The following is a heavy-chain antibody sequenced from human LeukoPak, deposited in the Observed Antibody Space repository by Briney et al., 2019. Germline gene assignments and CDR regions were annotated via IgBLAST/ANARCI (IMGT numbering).Heavy chain of an antibody. CDR1: GFTVSSNY. CDR3: ARARLTSSIAAPVPYFDY. Sequence: PGGSLRLSCAASGFTVSSNYMSWVRQAPGKGLEWVSVIYSGGSTYYADSVKGRFTISRDNSKNTLYLQMNSLRAEDTAVYYCARARLTSSIAAPVPYFDYWGQGTLVTVSS. D-gene: IGHD6-6*01. J-gene: IGHJ4*02. CDR2: IYSGGST. V-gene: IGHV3-53*05.